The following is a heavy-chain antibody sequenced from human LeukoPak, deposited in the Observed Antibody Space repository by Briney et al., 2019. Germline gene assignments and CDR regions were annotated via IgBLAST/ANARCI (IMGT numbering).Heavy chain of an antibody. CDR2: ISYDGSNK. J-gene: IGHJ4*02. Sequence: GGSLRLSCAASGFTFSSYAMHWVRQAPGKGLEWVAVISYDGSNKYYADSVKGRFTISRDNSKNTLYLQMNSLRAEDTAVYYCAREGHRSINYSDYWGQGTLVTVSS. D-gene: IGHD2-21*01. CDR3: AREGHRSINYSDY. V-gene: IGHV3-30*04. CDR1: GFTFSSYA.